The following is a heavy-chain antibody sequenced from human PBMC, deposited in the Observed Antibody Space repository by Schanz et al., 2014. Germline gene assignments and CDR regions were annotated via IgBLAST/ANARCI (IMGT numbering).Heavy chain of an antibody. J-gene: IGHJ2*01. V-gene: IGHV4-61*02. Sequence: QVQLQESGPGLVKPSQTLSLTCTVSGGSISSGTYYWSWIRQPAGKALEWVGRVFPNGITNYNPSRKSRAPISLITSKTQFSLRLPSLTAADTAVYYCARDTTWRLDLWGRGTLVTVSS. CDR2: VFPNGIT. CDR1: GGSISSGTYY. D-gene: IGHD1-1*01. CDR3: ARDTTWRLDL.